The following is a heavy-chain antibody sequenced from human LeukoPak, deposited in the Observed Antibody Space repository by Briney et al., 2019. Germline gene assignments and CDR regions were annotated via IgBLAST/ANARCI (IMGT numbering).Heavy chain of an antibody. CDR1: GGSISSYY. CDR3: ARGVLWFGDNWFDP. Sequence: PSETLSLTCTVSGGSISSYYWSWIRQPPGKGLEWIGYIYYSGSTNYNPSPKSRVTISVDTSKNQFSLKLSSVTAADTAVYYCARGVLWFGDNWFDPWGQGTLVTVSS. D-gene: IGHD3-10*01. CDR2: IYYSGST. V-gene: IGHV4-59*01. J-gene: IGHJ5*02.